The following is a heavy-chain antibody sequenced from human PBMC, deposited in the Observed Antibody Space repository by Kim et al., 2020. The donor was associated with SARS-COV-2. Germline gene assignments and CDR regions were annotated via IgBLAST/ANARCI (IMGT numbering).Heavy chain of an antibody. D-gene: IGHD4-17*01. Sequence: GGSLRLSCAASGFTFSSYSMNWVRQAPGKGLEWVSSITSSSSYIYYADSVKGRFTISRDSAKNSLYLQMNSLRAEDTAVYYCARESGDYGPGDYWGQGTLVTVSS. V-gene: IGHV3-21*01. CDR1: GFTFSSYS. CDR2: ITSSSSYI. J-gene: IGHJ4*02. CDR3: ARESGDYGPGDY.